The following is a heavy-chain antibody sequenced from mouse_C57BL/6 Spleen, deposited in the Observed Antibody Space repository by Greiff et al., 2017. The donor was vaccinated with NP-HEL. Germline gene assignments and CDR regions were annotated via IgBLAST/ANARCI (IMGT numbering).Heavy chain of an antibody. V-gene: IGHV14-3*01. D-gene: IGHD2-5*01. Sequence: EVKLIESVAELVRPGAPVKLSCTASGFNIKHTYMHWVKQRTEQGLEWIGRIDPANGNTKYAPKFQGKATITADTSSNTAYLQLSSLTSVDTAIYYCAISDYSNYDYWGQVTTLTVSS. J-gene: IGHJ2*01. CDR3: AISDYSNYDY. CDR2: IDPANGNT. CDR1: GFNIKHTY.